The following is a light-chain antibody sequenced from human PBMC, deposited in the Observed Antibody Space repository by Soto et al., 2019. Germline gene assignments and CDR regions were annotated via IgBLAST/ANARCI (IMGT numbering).Light chain of an antibody. CDR3: CSYADSTTVV. V-gene: IGLV2-23*01. J-gene: IGLJ3*02. Sequence: QPVLTQPASVSGSPGQSITISCTGSGRSYNLVSWFQQSPGKAPKLIIYEDNKRPSGVSNRFSGSKSGNTASLTISGLQPEDEADYYCCSYADSTTVVFGGGTKLTVL. CDR2: EDN. CDR1: GRSYNL.